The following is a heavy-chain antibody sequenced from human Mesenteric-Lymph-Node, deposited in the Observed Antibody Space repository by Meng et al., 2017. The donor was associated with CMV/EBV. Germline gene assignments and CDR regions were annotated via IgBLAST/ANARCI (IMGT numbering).Heavy chain of an antibody. CDR2: ISAYNGNT. Sequence: ASVKVSCKASGYTFTSYGISWVRQAPGQGLEWMGWISAYNGNTNYAQKLQGRVTMTTDTSTSTAYMELRSLRSDDTAVYYCARVISWQQLAPGGYWGQGTLVTVSS. V-gene: IGHV1-18*01. CDR3: ARVISWQQLAPGGY. J-gene: IGHJ4*02. D-gene: IGHD6-13*01. CDR1: GYTFTSYG.